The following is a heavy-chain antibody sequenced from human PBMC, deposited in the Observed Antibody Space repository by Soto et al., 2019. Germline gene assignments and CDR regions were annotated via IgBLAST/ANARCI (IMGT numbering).Heavy chain of an antibody. D-gene: IGHD3-10*01. CDR2: IFYSGST. CDR1: GGSMSSGDYY. CDR3: ARGEYHYGSGSYYPPGY. V-gene: IGHV4-30-4*01. J-gene: IGHJ4*02. Sequence: PSETLSLACTVSGGSMSSGDYYWSWILQPPGKGLEWIGYIFYSGSTYYNPSLKSRVTISVDTSKNQFSLKPRSVTAADTAVYYCARGEYHYGSGSYYPPGYWGQGTLVTVSS.